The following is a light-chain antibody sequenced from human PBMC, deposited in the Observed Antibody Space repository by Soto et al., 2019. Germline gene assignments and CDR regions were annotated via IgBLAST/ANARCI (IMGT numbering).Light chain of an antibody. CDR1: QGIRAD. V-gene: IGKV1-6*01. CDR2: TAS. Sequence: AIQMTQSPSSLSASVGDRVTITCRASQGIRADLGWYQVKPGKAPKLLIYTASNFQSGVPSRFSGSGSGTDFSLSINSLQPEDFATYYCLQEYNYPLTFGGGTKVEIK. CDR3: LQEYNYPLT. J-gene: IGKJ4*01.